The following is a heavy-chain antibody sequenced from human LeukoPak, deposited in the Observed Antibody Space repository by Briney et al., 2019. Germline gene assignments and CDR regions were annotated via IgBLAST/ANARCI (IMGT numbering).Heavy chain of an antibody. D-gene: IGHD2-2*01. CDR3: ARDGSWGSTSYSDY. CDR2: INPNSGGT. J-gene: IGHJ4*02. CDR1: GYTFTGYY. V-gene: IGHV1-2*02. Sequence: ASVKVSCKASGYTFTGYYIYWVRQAPGQGLEWMGWINPNSGGTKYEQKFQGRVTMTRDTSITTAYMELTRLTSDDTAVYYCARDGSWGSTSYSDYWGQGTLVTVSS.